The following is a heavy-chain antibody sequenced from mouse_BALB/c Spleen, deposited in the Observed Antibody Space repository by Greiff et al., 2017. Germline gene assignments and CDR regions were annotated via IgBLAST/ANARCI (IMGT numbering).Heavy chain of an antibody. V-gene: IGHV1-18*01. D-gene: IGHD2-3*01. Sequence: EVQLQQSGPELVKPGASVKIPCKASGYTFTDYNMDWVKQSHGKSLEWIGDINPNNGSTIYNQKFKGKATLTVDKSSSTAYMELRSLTSEDTAVYYCARSGWSHYFDYWGQGTTLTVSS. CDR3: ARSGWSHYFDY. CDR1: GYTFTDYN. CDR2: INPNNGST. J-gene: IGHJ2*01.